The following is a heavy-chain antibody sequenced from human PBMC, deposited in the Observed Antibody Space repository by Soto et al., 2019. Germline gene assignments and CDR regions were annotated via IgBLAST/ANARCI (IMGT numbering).Heavy chain of an antibody. D-gene: IGHD6-13*01. Sequence: EVQLVESGGGLVQPGGSLRLSCAASGFTFSSYSMNWVRQAPGKGLEWVSYISSSSSTIYYADSVKGRFTISRDNAKNSLYLQMNRLTDEDTAVYYRTSGGIAAAGTYWGQGTLVTVSS. J-gene: IGHJ4*02. V-gene: IGHV3-48*02. CDR1: GFTFSSYS. CDR2: ISSSSSTI. CDR3: TSGGIAAAGTY.